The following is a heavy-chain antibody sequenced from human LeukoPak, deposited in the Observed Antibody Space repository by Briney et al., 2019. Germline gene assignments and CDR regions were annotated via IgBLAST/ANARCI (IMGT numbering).Heavy chain of an antibody. CDR2: INPNSGGT. J-gene: IGHJ4*02. CDR3: ARDYGRQWDFDY. CDR1: GYTFTGYY. Sequence: ASVKVSCKGSGYTFTGYYMHWVRQAPGQGLEWMGWINPNSGGTNYAQKFQGRVTMTRDTSISTAYMELSRLRSDDTAVYYCARDYGRQWDFDYWGQGTLVTVSS. V-gene: IGHV1-2*02. D-gene: IGHD3-10*01.